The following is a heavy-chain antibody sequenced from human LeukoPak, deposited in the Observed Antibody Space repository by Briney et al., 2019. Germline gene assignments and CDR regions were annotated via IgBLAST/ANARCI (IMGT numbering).Heavy chain of an antibody. V-gene: IGHV3-23*01. J-gene: IGHJ5*02. Sequence: QAGGSLRLSCAASGFTVSNYAISWVRQAPGKGLECVSTISGGGSNTYYAESVRGRFTISRDNSKNTLYLQMNSLRAEDTAVYYCAKDRDSGSSLTPWGQGTLVTVSS. CDR3: AKDRDSGSSLTP. CDR1: GFTVSNYA. D-gene: IGHD1-26*01. CDR2: ISGGGSNT.